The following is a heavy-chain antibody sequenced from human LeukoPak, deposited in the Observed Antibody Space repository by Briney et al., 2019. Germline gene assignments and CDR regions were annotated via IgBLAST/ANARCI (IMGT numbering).Heavy chain of an antibody. J-gene: IGHJ4*02. CDR3: ATDRDNSDWQKRFDS. V-gene: IGHV3-7*01. CDR1: GFTFITYW. CDR2: INQDASEI. Sequence: GGSLRLSCAASGFTFITYWMNWYRQAPGEGREWVGNINQDASEINYVDSVRGRFTISRDNAKNSLHLQMNSLRAEDTAVYYCATDRDNSDWQKRFDSWGQGTLVTVSS. D-gene: IGHD2-21*02.